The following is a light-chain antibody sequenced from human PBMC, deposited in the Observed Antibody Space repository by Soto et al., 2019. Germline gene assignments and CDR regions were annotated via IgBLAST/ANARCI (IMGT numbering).Light chain of an antibody. CDR3: SSYTSSSTLVV. CDR2: EVS. CDR1: SNDVGHSSF. J-gene: IGLJ2*01. Sequence: QSALTQPPSASGSPGQSVTISCTGNSNDVGHSSFISWYQQHPGKGPKLIIYEVSKRPSGVPDRFSGSKSGNTASLTISGLQAEDEADYYCSSYTSSSTLVVFGGGTKLTVL. V-gene: IGLV2-8*01.